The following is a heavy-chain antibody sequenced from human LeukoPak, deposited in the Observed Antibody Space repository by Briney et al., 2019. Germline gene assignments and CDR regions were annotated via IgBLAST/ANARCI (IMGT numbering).Heavy chain of an antibody. Sequence: GASVKVSCKASGYTFISYDINWVRQVTGQGLEWMGWMNPNSGNTGYAQKFQGRVTITRNTSISTAFMELSSLRSEDTAVYYCASTYSSSDYYYYMDVWGKGTTVTVSS. CDR1: GYTFISYD. D-gene: IGHD6-6*01. V-gene: IGHV1-8*03. CDR2: MNPNSGNT. CDR3: ASTYSSSDYYYYMDV. J-gene: IGHJ6*03.